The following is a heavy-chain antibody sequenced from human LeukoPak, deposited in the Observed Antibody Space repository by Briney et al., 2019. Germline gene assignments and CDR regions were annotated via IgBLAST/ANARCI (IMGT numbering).Heavy chain of an antibody. CDR3: ARDLKLDGSSGYYAFDI. Sequence: PSETLSLTCTVSGGSTSSYYWSWIRQPPGKGLEWIGYDYYSGSSNYNPSLKSRVTISLDTSKNQFSLKMSSVTAADTAVYYCARDLKLDGSSGYYAFDIWGQGTMVTVSS. CDR2: DYYSGSS. J-gene: IGHJ3*02. CDR1: GGSTSSYY. D-gene: IGHD3-22*01. V-gene: IGHV4-59*01.